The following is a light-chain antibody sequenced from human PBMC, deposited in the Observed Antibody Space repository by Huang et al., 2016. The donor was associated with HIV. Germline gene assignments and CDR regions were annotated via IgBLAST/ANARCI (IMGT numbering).Light chain of an antibody. CDR3: QQYNNWPQT. V-gene: IGKV3-15*01. Sequence: IVMTQSPATLSVSPGGRATLSCRASQSVTSNLAWYQQKVGQAPRLLIYGASTRATVIPARFSGSGSGTDFTLTISSLQSEDFAVYYCQQYNNWPQTFGQGTKVEIK. CDR2: GAS. CDR1: QSVTSN. J-gene: IGKJ1*01.